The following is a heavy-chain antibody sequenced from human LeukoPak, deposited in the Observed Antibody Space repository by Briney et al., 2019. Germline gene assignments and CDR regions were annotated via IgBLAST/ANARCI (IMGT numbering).Heavy chain of an antibody. CDR2: IYYSGST. V-gene: IGHV4-31*03. CDR1: GGSISSGGYY. Sequence: PSETLSLTCTVSGGSISSGGYYWSWLRQHPGKGLEWIGYIYYSGSTYYNPSLKSRVTISVDTSKNQFSLKLSSVTAADTAVYYCASHSDYCSSTSCPFDYWGQGTLVTVSS. D-gene: IGHD2-2*01. J-gene: IGHJ4*02. CDR3: ASHSDYCSSTSCPFDY.